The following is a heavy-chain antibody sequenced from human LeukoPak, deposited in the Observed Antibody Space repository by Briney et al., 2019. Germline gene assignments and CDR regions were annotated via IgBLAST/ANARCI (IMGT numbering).Heavy chain of an antibody. CDR1: GGSISGSSFC. D-gene: IGHD6-13*01. J-gene: IGHJ5*02. CDR2: ICSDGRT. V-gene: IGHV4-39*07. CDR3: ARIGGLAAAGTGNWFGP. Sequence: SETLSLSCTVSGGSISGSSFCWGWIRQPPGKGLEWLGGICSDGRTFDTRALKRRVTISVDTSKNQFSLNLTSVTPADTAVYYRARIGGLAAAGTGNWFGPWGQGTLVTVSS.